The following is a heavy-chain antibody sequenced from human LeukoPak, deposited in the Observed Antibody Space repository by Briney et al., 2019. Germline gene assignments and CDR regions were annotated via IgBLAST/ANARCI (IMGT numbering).Heavy chain of an antibody. D-gene: IGHD3-10*01. Sequence: ASVKVSCKASGYTFTGYYMHWVRQAPGQGLEWMGWINPNSGGTNYAQKFQGRVTMTRDTSISTAYMELSRLRSDDTAVYYCARDSGYYGSGSPLWGQGTLVTVSS. CDR1: GYTFTGYY. CDR3: ARDSGYYGSGSPL. CDR2: INPNSGGT. J-gene: IGHJ1*01. V-gene: IGHV1-2*02.